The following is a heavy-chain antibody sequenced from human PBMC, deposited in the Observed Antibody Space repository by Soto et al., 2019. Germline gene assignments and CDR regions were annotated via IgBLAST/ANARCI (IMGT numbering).Heavy chain of an antibody. CDR2: IKTKSDGATT. J-gene: IGHJ4*02. CDR1: GFTFSNAW. V-gene: IGHV3-15*01. D-gene: IGHD1-7*01. Sequence: GGSLRLSCAASGFTFSNAWMNWVRQAPGKGLEWVGRIKTKSDGATTDYAAPVKGRFTISRDDSRDTLYLQMNSLKAEDTAVYYCTALTGTTMALDYWGQGTLVTVSS. CDR3: TALTGTTMALDY.